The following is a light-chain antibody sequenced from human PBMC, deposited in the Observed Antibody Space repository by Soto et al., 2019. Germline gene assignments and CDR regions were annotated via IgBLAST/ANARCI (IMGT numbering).Light chain of an antibody. CDR3: SSYTSSSTPVV. CDR1: SSDVGGYNY. CDR2: DVS. J-gene: IGLJ2*01. Sequence: QSVLTQPASVSGSPGQSITISCTGTSSDVGGYNYVSWYQQHPGKAPKLMIYDVSNRPSGVSNRSSGSKSGNTASLTIPGLQAEDEADYYCSSYTSSSTPVVFGGGTKLTVL. V-gene: IGLV2-14*01.